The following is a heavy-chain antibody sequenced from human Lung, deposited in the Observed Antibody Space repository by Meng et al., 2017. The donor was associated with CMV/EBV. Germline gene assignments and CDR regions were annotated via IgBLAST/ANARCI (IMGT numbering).Heavy chain of an antibody. V-gene: IGHV1-69*05. CDR3: ARVTIFGAYGMDV. D-gene: IGHD3-3*01. CDR1: GGTFSSYA. CDR2: IIPIFGTA. J-gene: IGHJ6*02. Sequence: SVKVSCKASGGTFSSYAISWVRQDPGQGLEWMGGIIPIFGTANYAQKFQGRVTITTDESTSTAYMELSSLRSEDTAVYYCARVTIFGAYGMDVWGQGTTVTVSS.